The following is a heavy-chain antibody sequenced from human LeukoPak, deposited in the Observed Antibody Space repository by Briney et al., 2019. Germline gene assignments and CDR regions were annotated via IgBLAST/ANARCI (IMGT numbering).Heavy chain of an antibody. J-gene: IGHJ4*02. CDR1: GFTFSSYG. D-gene: IGHD6-13*01. CDR2: IWYDGSSK. V-gene: IGHV3-33*01. Sequence: GGSLRLSCAASGFTFSSYGIHWVRQAPGKGLEWVTVIWYDGSSKYYADSVKGRFTISRDNSKNTLYLQMNSLRAEDTAVYYCARDSSSWYGHFDYWGQGTLVTVSS. CDR3: ARDSSSWYGHFDY.